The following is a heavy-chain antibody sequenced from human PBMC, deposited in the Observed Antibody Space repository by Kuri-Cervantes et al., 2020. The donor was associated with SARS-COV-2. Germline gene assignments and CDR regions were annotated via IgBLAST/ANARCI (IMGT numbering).Heavy chain of an antibody. V-gene: IGHV4-34*01. Sequence: GSLRLSCAVYGGSFSGYYWSWIRQPPGKGLEWIGEINHSGSTNYNPSLKSRVTISVDTSKNQFSLKLSSVTAANTAVYYCAREVSSEQLVAFDYWGQGTPVTVSS. CDR3: AREVSSEQLVAFDY. CDR1: GGSFSGYY. J-gene: IGHJ4*02. CDR2: INHSGST. D-gene: IGHD6-6*01.